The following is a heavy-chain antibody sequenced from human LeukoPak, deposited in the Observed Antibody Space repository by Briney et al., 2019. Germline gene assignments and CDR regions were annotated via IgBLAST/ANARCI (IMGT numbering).Heavy chain of an antibody. J-gene: IGHJ4*02. CDR2: INPSGGST. CDR3: ARTIVDGGTNY. Sequence: GASVKVSCKASGYTFTSYYIHWVRQAPGQGLEWMGKINPSGGSTNYAQKFQGRVTMTRDTSTSTVYMELSSLRSEDTAVYYCARTIVDGGTNYWGQGTLVTVSS. V-gene: IGHV1-46*01. CDR1: GYTFTSYY. D-gene: IGHD2-15*01.